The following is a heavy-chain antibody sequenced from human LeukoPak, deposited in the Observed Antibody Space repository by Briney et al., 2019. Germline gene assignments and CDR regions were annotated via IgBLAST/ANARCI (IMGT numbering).Heavy chain of an antibody. CDR2: IYYSGST. J-gene: IGHJ4*02. CDR1: GGSISSYY. CDR3: ARGILYYYDSSGYPDY. Sequence: SETLSLTCTVSGGSISSYYWSWIGQPPGKGLEWIGNIYYSGSTNYNPSLESRVTISVDTSKNQFSLKLSSVTAADTAVYYCARGILYYYDSSGYPDYWGQGTLVTVSS. D-gene: IGHD3-22*01. V-gene: IGHV4-59*12.